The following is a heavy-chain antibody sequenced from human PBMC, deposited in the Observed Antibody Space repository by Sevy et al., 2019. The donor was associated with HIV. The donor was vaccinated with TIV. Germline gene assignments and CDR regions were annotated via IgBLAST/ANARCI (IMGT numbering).Heavy chain of an antibody. D-gene: IGHD5-12*01. Sequence: GGSLRLSCVASGFTFISYTMSWVHQAPGKGLEWVSAINSSGGSTYYGDSVKGRFTISRDNSKNTVYLEINNLRAEDTALYYCAEEEFSGYNFGYWGQGTLVTVSS. CDR3: AEEEFSGYNFGY. V-gene: IGHV3-23*01. CDR2: INSSGGST. J-gene: IGHJ4*02. CDR1: GFTFISYT.